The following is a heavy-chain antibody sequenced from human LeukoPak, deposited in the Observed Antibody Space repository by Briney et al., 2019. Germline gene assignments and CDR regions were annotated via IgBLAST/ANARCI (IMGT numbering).Heavy chain of an antibody. Sequence: GGSLRLSCAASGFTFSTYAMHWVRQAPGKGLEWVGLILNDGSHKKYADSVKGRFTISRDNSKNTLYLEVNSLRAEDTAVYYCARNPDPPKGYNFWLHYYYYYMDVWGKGTTVTVSS. D-gene: IGHD3-3*01. CDR1: GFTFSTYA. CDR3: ARNPDPPKGYNFWLHYYYYYMDV. V-gene: IGHV3-30*04. J-gene: IGHJ6*03. CDR2: ILNDGSHK.